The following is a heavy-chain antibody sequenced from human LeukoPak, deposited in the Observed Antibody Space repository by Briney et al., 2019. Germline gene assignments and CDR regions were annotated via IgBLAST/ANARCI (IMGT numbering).Heavy chain of an antibody. D-gene: IGHD6-13*01. CDR2: ISGSGGST. J-gene: IGHJ5*02. Sequence: GGSLRLSCAASGFTFSSYAMSWVRQAPGKGLEWVSAISGSGGSTYYADSVKGRFTISRDNSKNTLYLQMNSLRAEDTAVYYCARDHRLAATGTRWFDPWGQGTLVTVSS. CDR3: ARDHRLAATGTRWFDP. V-gene: IGHV3-23*01. CDR1: GFTFSSYA.